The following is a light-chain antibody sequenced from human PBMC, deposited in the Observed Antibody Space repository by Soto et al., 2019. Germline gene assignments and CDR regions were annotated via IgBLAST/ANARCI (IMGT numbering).Light chain of an antibody. J-gene: IGKJ4*01. CDR2: GAS. Sequence: EIVLTQSPGTLSLSPGERATLSCRASQSVSSSYLAWYQQKPGQAPRLRIYGASSRATGIPDRFSGSGSGTDFTLTISRLEPEDFAAYYCQQYGSSLLLTFGGGTKGEIK. V-gene: IGKV3-20*01. CDR3: QQYGSSLLLT. CDR1: QSVSSSY.